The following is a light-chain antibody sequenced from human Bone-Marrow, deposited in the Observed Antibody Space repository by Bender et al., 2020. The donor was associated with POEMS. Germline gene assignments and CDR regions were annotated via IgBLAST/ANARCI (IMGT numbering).Light chain of an antibody. CDR1: SSDVGGYNY. J-gene: IGLJ3*02. CDR3: CSYVGSSTWV. Sequence: QSALTQPASVSGSPGQSITISCTGTSSDVGGYNYVSWFQQHPGEVPKLIIYDVGNRPSGVSNRFSGSKSGNTASLTISGLQAEDEADYHCCSYVGSSTWVFGGGTKLTVL. V-gene: IGLV2-14*03. CDR2: DVG.